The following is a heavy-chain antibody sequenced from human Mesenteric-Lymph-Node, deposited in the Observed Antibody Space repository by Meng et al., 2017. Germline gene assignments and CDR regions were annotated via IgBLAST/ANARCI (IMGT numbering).Heavy chain of an antibody. CDR1: GGSISSSSYY. D-gene: IGHD1-26*01. J-gene: IGHJ4*02. V-gene: IGHV4-39*07. CDR2: IYYSGST. CDR3: ARVEVVGAPFDY. Sequence: GSLRLSCTVSGGSISSSSYYWGWIRQPPGKGLEWIGSIYYSGSTYYNPSLKSRVTISVDTSKNQFSLKLSSVTAADTAVYYCARVEVVGAPFDYWGQGTLVTVSS.